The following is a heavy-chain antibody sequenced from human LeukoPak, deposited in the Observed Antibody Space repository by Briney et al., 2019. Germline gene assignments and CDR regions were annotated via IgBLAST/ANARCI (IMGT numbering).Heavy chain of an antibody. CDR2: IIPIFGTA. J-gene: IGHJ4*02. V-gene: IGHV1-69*13. CDR3: ARGDLGYYYDSSGYPFDY. Sequence: SVKVSCKASGGTFSSYAISWVRQAPGQGLEWMGGIIPIFGTANYAQKFQGRVTITADESTSTAYMELSSLRSEDTAVYYCARGDLGYYYDSSGYPFDYWGQGTLVTVSS. D-gene: IGHD3-22*01. CDR1: GGTFSSYA.